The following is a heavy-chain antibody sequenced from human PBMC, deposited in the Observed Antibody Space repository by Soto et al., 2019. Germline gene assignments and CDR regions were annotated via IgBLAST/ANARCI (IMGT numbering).Heavy chain of an antibody. CDR3: ARMRDIVATMNPPFDY. J-gene: IGHJ4*02. D-gene: IGHD5-12*01. CDR2: INHSGST. CDR1: GGSFSGYY. V-gene: IGHV4-34*01. Sequence: SSETLSLTCAVYGGSFSGYYWSWIRQPPGKGLEWIGEINHSGSTNYNPSLKSRVTISVDTSKNQFSLKLSSVTAADTAVYYCARMRDIVATMNPPFDYWGQGTLVTVSS.